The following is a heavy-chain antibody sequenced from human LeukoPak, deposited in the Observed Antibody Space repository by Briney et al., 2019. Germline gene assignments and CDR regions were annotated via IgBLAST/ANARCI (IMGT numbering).Heavy chain of an antibody. D-gene: IGHD2/OR15-2a*01. V-gene: IGHV3-9*01. CDR3: AKDAYGGATFFYYMDV. CDR1: GFTFDDYA. Sequence: GGSLRLSCAGSGFTFDDYAMHWVRQTPVKGLEWVSGISWNSGNIAYADFVGGRFTISRDNAKNSLSLQMNSLSDEDTAVYYCAKDAYGGATFFYYMDVWGKGTTVTVSS. CDR2: ISWNSGNI. J-gene: IGHJ6*03.